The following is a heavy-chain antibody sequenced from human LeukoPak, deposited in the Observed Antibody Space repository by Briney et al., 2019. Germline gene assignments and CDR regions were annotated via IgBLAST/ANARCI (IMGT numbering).Heavy chain of an antibody. Sequence: PGGSLRLSCAASRFTFSNYAMSWLRQAPGKGLEWVANIKVDGSEKYYVDSVKGRFTISRDNAKNSLHLQMNSLRVEDTAVYYCARERSSSWFVFDYWGQGTLVTVSS. J-gene: IGHJ4*02. CDR1: RFTFSNYA. D-gene: IGHD6-13*01. CDR3: ARERSSSWFVFDY. CDR2: IKVDGSEK. V-gene: IGHV3-7*05.